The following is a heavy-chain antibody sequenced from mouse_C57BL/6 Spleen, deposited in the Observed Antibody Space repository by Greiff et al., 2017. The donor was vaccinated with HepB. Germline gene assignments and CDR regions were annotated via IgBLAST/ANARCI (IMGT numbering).Heavy chain of an antibody. V-gene: IGHV1-69*01. CDR2: IDPSDSYT. CDR3: ARRAGDDEGGYFDY. J-gene: IGHJ2*01. D-gene: IGHD2-2*01. Sequence: QVQLQQPGAELVMPGASVKLSCKASGYTFTSYWMHWVKQRPGQGLEWIGEIDPSDSYTNYNQKFKGKSTLTVDKSSSTAYMQLSSLTSEDSAVYYCARRAGDDEGGYFDYWGQGTTLTVSS. CDR1: GYTFTSYW.